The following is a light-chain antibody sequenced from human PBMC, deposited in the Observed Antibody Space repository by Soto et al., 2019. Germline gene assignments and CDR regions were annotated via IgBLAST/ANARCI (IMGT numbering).Light chain of an antibody. CDR3: QAWGTGDV. J-gene: IGLJ1*01. CDR1: SGHSSYA. V-gene: IGLV4-69*01. CDR2: LNSDGSH. Sequence: QLVLTQSPSASASLGASVKLTCTLSSGHSSYAIAWHQQQPEKGPRYLMKLNSDGSHGKGDGIPDRFSGSSSGAERYLTISSLQSEDEADYYCQAWGTGDVFGTGTKVTVL.